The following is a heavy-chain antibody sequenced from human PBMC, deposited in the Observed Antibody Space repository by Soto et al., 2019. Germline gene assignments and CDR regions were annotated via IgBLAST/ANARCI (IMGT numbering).Heavy chain of an antibody. V-gene: IGHV6-1*01. CDR3: GVQLWSDYYYGMDV. D-gene: IGHD5-18*01. CDR2: TYYRSKWYN. J-gene: IGHJ6*02. CDR1: GDSVSSNSAA. Sequence: PSQTLSLTCALSGDSVSSNSAAWNWIRQSPSRGLEWLGRTYYRSKWYNDYAVSVKSRITINPDTSKNQFSLQLNSVTPEDTAVYYCGVQLWSDYYYGMDVWGQGTTVTVSS.